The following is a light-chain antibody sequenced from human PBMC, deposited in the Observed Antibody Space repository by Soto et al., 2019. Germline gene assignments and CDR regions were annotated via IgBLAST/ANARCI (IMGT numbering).Light chain of an antibody. Sequence: EIVLTQSPATLSLSPGERATLSCRASQSVSSYLAWYQHKPGQAPRLLIYDASNRATGIPARFSGSGSGTDFPLTISSLEPEDFAVYYCQQRSNWVFTFGPGTKVDIK. CDR1: QSVSSY. CDR2: DAS. V-gene: IGKV3-11*01. J-gene: IGKJ3*01. CDR3: QQRSNWVFT.